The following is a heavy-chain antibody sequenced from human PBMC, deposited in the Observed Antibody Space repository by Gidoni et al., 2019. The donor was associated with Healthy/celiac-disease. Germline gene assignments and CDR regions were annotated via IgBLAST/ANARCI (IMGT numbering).Heavy chain of an antibody. J-gene: IGHJ4*02. D-gene: IGHD3-3*01. CDR1: GFTFSSYS. Sequence: EVQLVESGGGLVQPGGSLSLSCAASGFTFSSYSMNWVRQGPGKGLEWVSTISSSSSTIYYADSVKGRFTISRDNAKNSRDLQMNSLRDEDTAVYYCARGRIFLDYWGQGTLVTVSS. V-gene: IGHV3-48*02. CDR3: ARGRIFLDY. CDR2: ISSSSSTI.